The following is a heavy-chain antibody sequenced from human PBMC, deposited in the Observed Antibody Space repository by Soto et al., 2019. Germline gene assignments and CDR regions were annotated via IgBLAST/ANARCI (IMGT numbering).Heavy chain of an antibody. CDR2: IRNKANSYTT. Sequence: EVQLVQSGGGLVQPGGSLRLSCAASGFTFRDYYMDWVCQAPGKGLEWVGRIRNKANSYTTEYAASVKGRFTISRDDSKNSVYLQMNSLKTEDTAMYYCARGNRAFDIWGQGTMVTVSS. CDR3: ARGNRAFDI. CDR1: GFTFRDYY. J-gene: IGHJ3*02. V-gene: IGHV3-72*01.